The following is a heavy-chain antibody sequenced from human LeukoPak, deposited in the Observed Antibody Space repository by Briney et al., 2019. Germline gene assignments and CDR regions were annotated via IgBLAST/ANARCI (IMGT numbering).Heavy chain of an antibody. D-gene: IGHD2-15*01. CDR3: AKDRVQLVVVAATSFDY. CDR1: GFTFSSYA. CDR2: ISGSGGRT. V-gene: IGHV3-23*01. Sequence: PGGSLRLSCAASGFTFSSYAMSWVRQAPGKGLEWVSAISGSGGRTYYADSVKGLFTISRDNSKNTLYLQMNSLRAEDTAVYYCAKDRVQLVVVAATSFDYWGQGTLVTVSS. J-gene: IGHJ4*02.